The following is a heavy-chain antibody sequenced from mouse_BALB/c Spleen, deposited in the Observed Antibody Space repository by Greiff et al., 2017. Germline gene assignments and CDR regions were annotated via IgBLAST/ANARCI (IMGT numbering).Heavy chain of an antibody. V-gene: IGHV1-4*01. D-gene: IGHD2-1*01. CDR1: GYTFTSYT. J-gene: IGHJ3*01. Sequence: VQLQQSGAELARPGASVKMSCKASGYTFTSYTMPWVKQRPGQGLEWIGYINPSSGYTNYNQKFKDKATLTADKSSSAAYMQLSSLPSEDSAVYYCAREDGNYPFAYWGQGTLVTVSA. CDR3: AREDGNYPFAY. CDR2: INPSSGYT.